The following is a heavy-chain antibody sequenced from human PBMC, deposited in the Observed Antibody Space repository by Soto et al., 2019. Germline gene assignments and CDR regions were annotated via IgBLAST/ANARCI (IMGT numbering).Heavy chain of an antibody. V-gene: IGHV3-11*04. CDR3: ARDSRQRSLDV. J-gene: IGHJ6*02. CDR1: GFTFSDFY. D-gene: IGHD2-2*01. Sequence: GGSLRLSCADSGFTFSDFYMSWIRQAPGKGLEWVSHISSSGSDIYYVDSVKGRFTISRDNAKSSLYLQMNSLRAEDTAVYYCARDSRQRSLDVWGQGTTVTVSS. CDR2: ISSSGSDI.